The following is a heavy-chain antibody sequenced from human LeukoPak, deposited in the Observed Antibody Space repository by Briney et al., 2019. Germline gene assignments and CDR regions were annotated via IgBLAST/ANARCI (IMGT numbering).Heavy chain of an antibody. CDR3: ARDIYYGSGSHHLDY. D-gene: IGHD3-10*01. V-gene: IGHV3-23*01. CDR1: GFTFTNSA. Sequence: PGGSLRLSCAASGFTFTNSAMTWVRQAPGKGLEWVSTISGSGGNTYYAESVKGRFTISRDNSKNTLYLQMNSLRAEDTAVYYCARDIYYGSGSHHLDYWGQGTLVTVSS. CDR2: ISGSGGNT. J-gene: IGHJ4*02.